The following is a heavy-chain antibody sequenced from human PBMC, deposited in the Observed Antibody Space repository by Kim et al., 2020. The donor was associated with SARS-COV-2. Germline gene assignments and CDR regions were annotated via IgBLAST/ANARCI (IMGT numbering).Heavy chain of an antibody. Sequence: GGSLRLSCSASGFTFSSYAMHWVRQAPGKGLEYVSAISSNGGSTYYADSVKGRFTISRDNSKNTLYLQMSSLRAEDTAVYYCVKDIIRGYQLPSGNAFDIWGQGTMVTVSS. D-gene: IGHD2-2*01. CDR2: ISSNGGST. CDR1: GFTFSSYA. V-gene: IGHV3-64D*06. J-gene: IGHJ3*02. CDR3: VKDIIRGYQLPSGNAFDI.